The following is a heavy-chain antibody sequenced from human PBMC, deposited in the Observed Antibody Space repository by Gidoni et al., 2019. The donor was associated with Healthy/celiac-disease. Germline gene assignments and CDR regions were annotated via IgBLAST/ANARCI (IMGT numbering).Heavy chain of an antibody. V-gene: IGHV4-4*02. CDR1: GGSISSSNW. Sequence: QVQLQESGPGLVQPSGTLSLTCAVSGGSISSSNWWSWVRQPPGKGLEWIGEIYHSGSTNYNPSLKSRVTISVDKSKNQFSLKLSSVTAADTAVYYCTYSSSWYYYYYGMDVWGQGTTVTVSS. CDR3: TYSSSWYYYYYGMDV. CDR2: IYHSGST. D-gene: IGHD6-13*01. J-gene: IGHJ6*02.